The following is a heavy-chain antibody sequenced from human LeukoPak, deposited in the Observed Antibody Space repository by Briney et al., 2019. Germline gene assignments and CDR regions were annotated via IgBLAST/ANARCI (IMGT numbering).Heavy chain of an antibody. J-gene: IGHJ4*02. CDR3: ARVAARDTAMVHHFDY. CDR1: RYTFTSYY. V-gene: IGHV1-46*01. D-gene: IGHD5-18*01. CDR2: INPSGGST. Sequence: ASVKVSYKASRYTFTSYYMHWVRQAPGQGLEWMGIINPSGGSTSYAQKFQGRVTMTRDTSTSTVYMELSSLRSEDTAVYYCARVAARDTAMVHHFDYWGQGTLVTVSS.